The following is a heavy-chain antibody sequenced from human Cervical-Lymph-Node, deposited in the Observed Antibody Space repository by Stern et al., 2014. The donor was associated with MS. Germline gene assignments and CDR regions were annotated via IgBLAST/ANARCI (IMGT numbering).Heavy chain of an antibody. V-gene: IGHV4-39*01. D-gene: IGHD4-17*01. Sequence: QVQLVESGPGLVKPSETLSLTCTVSGGSISSSSYYWGWIRQPPGKGLEWIGSIYYSGSTYYNPSLKSRVTISVDTSKNPFSLKLSSVTAADTAVYYCARQTMTTVTRDAFDIWGQGTMVTVSS. CDR3: ARQTMTTVTRDAFDI. CDR1: GGSISSSSYY. J-gene: IGHJ3*02. CDR2: IYYSGST.